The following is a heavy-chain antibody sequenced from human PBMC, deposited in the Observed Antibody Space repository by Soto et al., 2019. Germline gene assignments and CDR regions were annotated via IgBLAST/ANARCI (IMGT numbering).Heavy chain of an antibody. J-gene: IGHJ4*02. D-gene: IGHD3-22*01. Sequence: GGSLRLSCAASGFTFSSYSMNWVRQAPGKGLEWVSSISSSSSYIYYADSVKGRFAISRDNAKNSLYLQMNSLRAEDTAVYYCARDDSSGYYHDYWGQGTLVTVSS. V-gene: IGHV3-21*01. CDR2: ISSSSSYI. CDR1: GFTFSSYS. CDR3: ARDDSSGYYHDY.